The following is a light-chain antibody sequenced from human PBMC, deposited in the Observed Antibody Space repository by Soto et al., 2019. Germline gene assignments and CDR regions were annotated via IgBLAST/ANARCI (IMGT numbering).Light chain of an antibody. CDR1: SSNIGSNY. V-gene: IGLV1-47*02. CDR3: ATWDDDLPGPV. J-gene: IGLJ3*02. CDR2: NYN. Sequence: QSVVTQPPSASGTPGQTVTISCSGSSSNIGSNYVYWYQQLPGTAPKLLIYNYNQRPSGVVDRFSGSRSGTSASLAISGLRSEDEADYYCATWDDDLPGPVLGGGTKLTVL.